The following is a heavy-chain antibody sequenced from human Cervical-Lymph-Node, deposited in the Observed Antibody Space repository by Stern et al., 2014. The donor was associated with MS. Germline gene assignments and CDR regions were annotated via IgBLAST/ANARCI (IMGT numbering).Heavy chain of an antibody. CDR3: VRDGDEQHWCLDL. CDR1: EFTFSSSA. V-gene: IGHV3-30*04. D-gene: IGHD2-8*02. J-gene: IGHJ5*02. Sequence: VQLVESGGGVVQPGTSLTLSCEASEFTFSSSAMHWVRQAPRKGLEWVAFVSNDGRSKFYADSVKGRFTISRDNSDNMLFLQMNSLRLEDTAVYYCVRDGDEQHWCLDLWGQGTLVTVSS. CDR2: VSNDGRSK.